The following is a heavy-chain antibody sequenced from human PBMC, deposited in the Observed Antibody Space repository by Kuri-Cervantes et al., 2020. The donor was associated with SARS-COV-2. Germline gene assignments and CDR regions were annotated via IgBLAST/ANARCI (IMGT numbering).Heavy chain of an antibody. CDR2: INAGNGNT. J-gene: IGHJ6*02. V-gene: IGHV1-3*01. CDR1: GYTFISYA. Sequence: GGSLRLSCKASGYTFISYAMHWVRQAPGQRLEWMGWINAGNGNTKYSQKFQGRVTITRDTSASTAYMELSSLRSEDTAVYYCASVSYCSSTSCHIYYYYGMDVWGQGNTVTCSS. D-gene: IGHD2-2*01. CDR3: ASVSYCSSTSCHIYYYYGMDV.